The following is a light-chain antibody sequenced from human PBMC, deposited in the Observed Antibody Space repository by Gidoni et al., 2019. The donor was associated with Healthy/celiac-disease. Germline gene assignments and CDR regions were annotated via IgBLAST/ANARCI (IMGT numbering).Light chain of an antibody. CDR2: EVS. J-gene: IGLJ2*01. CDR3: SSYTSSSTVV. Sequence: QSALTQPASVSGSPGQSITISSTGTSSDVGGYNYVSWYQQHPGKAPKLMIYEVSNRPSGVSNRVSGSKSGNTASLTSSGLQAEDEADYYCSSYTSSSTVVFGGGTKLTVL. V-gene: IGLV2-14*01. CDR1: SSDVGGYNY.